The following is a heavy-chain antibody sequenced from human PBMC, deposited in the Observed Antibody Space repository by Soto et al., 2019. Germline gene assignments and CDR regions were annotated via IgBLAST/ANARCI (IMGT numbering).Heavy chain of an antibody. CDR3: ARTYSSSYGMDV. V-gene: IGHV3-11*06. CDR1: GFTFSDYY. Sequence: AGGSLRLSCAASGFTFSDYYMSWMRQAPGKGLECVSYISSSSSYTNYADSVKGRFTISRDNAKNSLYLQMNSLRAEDTAVYYCARTYSSSYGMDVWGQGTTVTVYS. CDR2: ISSSSSYT. D-gene: IGHD6-13*01. J-gene: IGHJ6*02.